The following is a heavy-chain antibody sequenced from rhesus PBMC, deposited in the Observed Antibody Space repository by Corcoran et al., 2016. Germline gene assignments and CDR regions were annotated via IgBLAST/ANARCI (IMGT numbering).Heavy chain of an antibody. D-gene: IGHD3-16*01. CDR1: GGSISDCYR. CDR3: ASGTYYSGIYAPSFDY. CDR2: IYDSRTST. V-gene: IGHV4S10*01. J-gene: IGHJ4*01. Sequence: QVQLQESGPGVVKPSETLSLTCAVSGGSISDCYRWSWIRPPPGKGLEWIGNIYDSRTSTNYNPSLKSRVTSSKDTSKNQCALKRSSVTAADTAVYYCASGTYYSGIYAPSFDYWGQGVLVTVSS.